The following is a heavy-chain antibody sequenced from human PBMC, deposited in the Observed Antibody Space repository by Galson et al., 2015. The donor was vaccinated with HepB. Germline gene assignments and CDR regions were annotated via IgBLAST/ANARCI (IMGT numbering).Heavy chain of an antibody. Sequence: SETLSLTCAVSGYSISTSNWWGWILQPPGKGLEWIGYIYYTGSTYYNPSLKSRVTMSVDTAKNQFSLKLSSVTAVDTAVYYCARTGVGIRGLWWPTGYFDLWGRGTLVTVSS. CDR2: IYYTGST. V-gene: IGHV4-28*01. CDR1: GYSISTSNW. J-gene: IGHJ2*01. CDR3: ARTGVGIRGLWWPTGYFDL. D-gene: IGHD2-21*01.